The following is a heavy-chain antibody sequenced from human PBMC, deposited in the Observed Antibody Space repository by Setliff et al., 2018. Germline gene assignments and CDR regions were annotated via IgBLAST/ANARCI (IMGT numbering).Heavy chain of an antibody. V-gene: IGHV3-23*01. CDR1: GFTFSNYA. D-gene: IGHD3-22*01. J-gene: IGHJ4*02. CDR2: ISGSGLST. Sequence: PGGSLRLSCAASGFTFSNYAMTWVRQAPGKGLEWVSAISGSGLSTSYADSVKGRFTISRDNSKNTLFLQMHSLRAEDTAVYYYAKGQGFYDSSATAWWVYWGQGTLVTVSS. CDR3: AKGQGFYDSSATAWWVY.